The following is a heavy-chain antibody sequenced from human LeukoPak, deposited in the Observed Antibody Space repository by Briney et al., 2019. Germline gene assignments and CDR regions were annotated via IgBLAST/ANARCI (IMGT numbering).Heavy chain of an antibody. Sequence: ASXKVSCESSGYTFTYYHIHWVRQAPGQGLEWMGITYPVGDFTNSAQKFQGRVTMTSDTPTNTFYMELSGLRFDDTAVYYCARDQWGPDGLWGQGTMVTVSS. CDR3: ARDQWGPDGL. J-gene: IGHJ3*01. CDR2: TYPVGDFT. D-gene: IGHD5-24*01. V-gene: IGHV1-46*01. CDR1: GYTFTYYH.